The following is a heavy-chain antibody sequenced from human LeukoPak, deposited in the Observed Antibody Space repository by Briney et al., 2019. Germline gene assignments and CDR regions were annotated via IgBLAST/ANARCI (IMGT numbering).Heavy chain of an antibody. V-gene: IGHV3-23*01. Sequence: GGSLRLSCAASGFTFSSYAMGWVRQAPGKGLEWVSAITASGGNTYYADSVKGRFTISRDNSKNTLYLRMNSLRAEDTAVYYCAKDRRRVFGVAFYFERGYDYWGQGTPVTVSS. CDR1: GFTFSSYA. CDR3: AKDRRRVFGVAFYFERGYDY. CDR2: ITASGGNT. D-gene: IGHD3-3*01. J-gene: IGHJ4*02.